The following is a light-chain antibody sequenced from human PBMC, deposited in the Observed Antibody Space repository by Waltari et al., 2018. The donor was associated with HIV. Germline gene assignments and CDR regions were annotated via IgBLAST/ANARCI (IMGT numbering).Light chain of an antibody. V-gene: IGKV1-NL1*01. CDR2: AAS. CDR3: QQYYITPWT. CDR1: QGISNS. Sequence: DIQMTQSPSSLFASVGDRVTITCRASQGISNSLARYQQKPGTAPKLLLFAASRLESGVPSRFSGSGSGTDYPLTINSLQPEDFATYYCQQYYITPWTFGQGTRVEIK. J-gene: IGKJ1*01.